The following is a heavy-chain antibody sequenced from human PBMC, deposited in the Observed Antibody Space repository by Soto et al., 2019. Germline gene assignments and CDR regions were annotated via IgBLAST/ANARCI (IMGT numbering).Heavy chain of an antibody. D-gene: IGHD1-26*01. CDR1: GYSFTSYW. J-gene: IGHJ5*02. V-gene: IGHV5-51*01. CDR2: IYPGDSDT. CDR3: ARIVEPGIVPGENWFDP. Sequence: GESLKISCKGSGYSFTSYWIGWVRQMPGKGLEWMGIIYPGDSDTRYSPSFQGQVTISADKSISTAYLQWSSLKASDTAMYYCARIVEPGIVPGENWFDPWGQGTLVTVSS.